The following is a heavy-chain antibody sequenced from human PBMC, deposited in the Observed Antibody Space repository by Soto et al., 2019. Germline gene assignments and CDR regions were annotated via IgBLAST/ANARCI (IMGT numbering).Heavy chain of an antibody. CDR2: IIPIFDIT. V-gene: IGHV1-69*01. CDR1: GGTFRSYS. D-gene: IGHD3-22*01. Sequence: QVQLVQSGAEVKKPGSSVKVSCKASGGTFRSYSISWVRQAPGQGLEWMGGIIPIFDITNYAQKFQGRVTNTADESTSTAYMDLSSLGSDDTAVYYCARPDEGGYSSNHHYYYALDVWGQGTTVTV. J-gene: IGHJ6*02. CDR3: ARPDEGGYSSNHHYYYALDV.